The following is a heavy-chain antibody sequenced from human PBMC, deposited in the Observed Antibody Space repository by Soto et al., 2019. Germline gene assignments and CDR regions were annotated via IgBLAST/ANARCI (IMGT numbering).Heavy chain of an antibody. D-gene: IGHD2-21*02. CDR1: GGSLTNYF. J-gene: IGHJ3*01. V-gene: IGHV4-59*01. CDR3: ARFQYTVVTPFDL. CDR2: IRYSGKT. Sequence: QVQLQESGPGLVEPSETLSLTCTVSGGSLTNYFWTWIRQSPGKGLEWIAYIRYSGKTDYNPSLKSLVTISVDTPKNQFSLKLTSVTAADTAMYYCARFQYTVVTPFDLWGQGTMVIVSS.